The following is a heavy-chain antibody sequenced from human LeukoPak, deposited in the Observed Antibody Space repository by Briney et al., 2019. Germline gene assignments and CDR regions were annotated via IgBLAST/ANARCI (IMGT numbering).Heavy chain of an antibody. CDR2: INPSGGST. CDR3: ARAVIGYCSGGSCYQSDY. Sequence: GASVKVSCKASGYTFTSYYMHWVRQAPGQGLEWMGIINPSGGSTSYAQKFQGRVTMTRDMSTSTVYMELSSLRSEDTAVYYCARAVIGYCSGGSCYQSDYWGQGTLVTVSS. V-gene: IGHV1-46*01. D-gene: IGHD2-15*01. J-gene: IGHJ4*02. CDR1: GYTFTSYY.